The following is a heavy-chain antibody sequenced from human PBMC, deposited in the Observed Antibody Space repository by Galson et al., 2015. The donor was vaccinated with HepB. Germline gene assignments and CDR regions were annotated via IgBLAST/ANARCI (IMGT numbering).Heavy chain of an antibody. CDR1: GFTFSSYS. J-gene: IGHJ6*04. CDR3: ARDLNPSHYDQGPMDV. CDR2: ISSSSSYI. D-gene: IGHD3-3*01. V-gene: IGHV3-21*01. Sequence: SLRLSCAASGFTFSSYSMNWVRKAPGKGLEWVSSISSSSSYIYYADSVKGRFTISRDNAKNSLYLQMNSLRAEDTAVYYCARDLNPSHYDQGPMDVWGKGTTVTVSS.